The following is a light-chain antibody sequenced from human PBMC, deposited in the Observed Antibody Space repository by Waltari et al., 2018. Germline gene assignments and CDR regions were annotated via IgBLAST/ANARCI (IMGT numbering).Light chain of an antibody. CDR3: QVWDSSTWV. V-gene: IGLV3-9*01. CDR1: NIGSKN. J-gene: IGLJ3*02. Sequence: SYELTQPLSVSVALGQTARITSGGNNIGSKNVHWYQQKPGQAPVLVIYRDSNRPSGIPERFSGSNSGNTATLTISRAQAGDEADYYCQVWDSSTWVFGGGTKLTVL. CDR2: RDS.